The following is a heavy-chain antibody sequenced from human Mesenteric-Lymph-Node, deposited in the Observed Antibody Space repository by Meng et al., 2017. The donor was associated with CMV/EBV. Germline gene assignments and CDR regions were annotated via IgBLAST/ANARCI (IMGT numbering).Heavy chain of an antibody. V-gene: IGHV3-21*05. J-gene: IGHJ6*02. Sequence: GGSLRLSCATSGFTFSHYAMNWVRQAPGKGLEWIAYINTASSFMDYAASVKGRFTISRDNDKNSVYLQMNSLRAEDTAVYSCARDLRGGPSGMDVWGQGTTVTVSS. CDR2: INTASSFM. CDR1: GFTFSHYA. D-gene: IGHD3-16*01. CDR3: ARDLRGGPSGMDV.